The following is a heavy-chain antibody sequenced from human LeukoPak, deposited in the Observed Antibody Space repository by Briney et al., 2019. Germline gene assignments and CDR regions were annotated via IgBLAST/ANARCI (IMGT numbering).Heavy chain of an antibody. J-gene: IGHJ4*02. V-gene: IGHV3-23*01. CDR3: ATLIYCSSTSCYTDYFDY. D-gene: IGHD2-2*02. Sequence: PGGSLRLSCAAPGFTFSSYAMSWVRQAPGKGLEWVSAISGSGGSTYYADSVKGRFTISRDNSKNTLYLQMNSLRAEDTAVYYCATLIYCSSTSCYTDYFDYWGQGTLVTVSS. CDR1: GFTFSSYA. CDR2: ISGSGGST.